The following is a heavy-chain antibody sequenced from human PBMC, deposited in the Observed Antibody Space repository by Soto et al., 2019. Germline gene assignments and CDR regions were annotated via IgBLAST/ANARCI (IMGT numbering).Heavy chain of an antibody. CDR2: IYYSGST. V-gene: IGHV4-59*01. CDR1: GGSISSYY. D-gene: IGHD4-17*01. CDR3: ARAPSPDYGDYRFDAFDI. J-gene: IGHJ3*02. Sequence: SETLSLTCTVSGGSISSYYWSWIRQPPGKGLEWIGYIYYSGSTNYNPSLKSRVTISVDTSKNQFSLKLSSVTAADTAVYYCARAPSPDYGDYRFDAFDIWGQGTMVTVSS.